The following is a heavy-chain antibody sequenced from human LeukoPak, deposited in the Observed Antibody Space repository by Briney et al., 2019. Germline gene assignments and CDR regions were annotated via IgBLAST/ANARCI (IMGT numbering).Heavy chain of an antibody. V-gene: IGHV3-30*02. CDR1: GFTFNNYG. CDR3: AKRGAEVGATVAPGDY. Sequence: PGGSLRLSCAASGFTFNNYGMHWVRQAPGKGLEWVAFIRYNGNNQYYADSVKGRFTISRDNSKNTLYVQMNSLRAEDTAVYYCAKRGAEVGATVAPGDYWGQGTLVTVSS. D-gene: IGHD1-26*01. CDR2: IRYNGNNQ. J-gene: IGHJ4*02.